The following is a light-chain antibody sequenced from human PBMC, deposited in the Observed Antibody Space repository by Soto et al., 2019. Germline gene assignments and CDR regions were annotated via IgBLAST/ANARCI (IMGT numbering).Light chain of an antibody. CDR3: QQYGRSPRT. Sequence: EIVLTQSTGTLSLSPGERATLSCRASQSVDRRYLAWYQQKTGQXHRVLIYGASSRATGIPDRFSAILYGTAGTITIRRLEPEDGEVYYGQQYGRSPRTFGQGTKVDIK. V-gene: IGKV3-20*01. CDR1: QSVDRRY. J-gene: IGKJ1*01. CDR2: GAS.